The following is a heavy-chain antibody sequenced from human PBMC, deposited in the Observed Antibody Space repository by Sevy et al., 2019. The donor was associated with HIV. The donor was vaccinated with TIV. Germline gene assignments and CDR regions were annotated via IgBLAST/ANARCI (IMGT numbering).Heavy chain of an antibody. J-gene: IGHJ6*02. V-gene: IGHV1-2*02. CDR2: INPHSGGT. Sequence: ASVKVSCKASGYTFTGYYIHWVRQAPGQGLEWMGWINPHSGGTNYPQKFQGRVTMTRDTSTSTAYMELSRVRSDDTAVYFCARIAAAVALNGMDVWGQGTTVTVSS. CDR3: ARIAAAVALNGMDV. D-gene: IGHD6-25*01. CDR1: GYTFTGYY.